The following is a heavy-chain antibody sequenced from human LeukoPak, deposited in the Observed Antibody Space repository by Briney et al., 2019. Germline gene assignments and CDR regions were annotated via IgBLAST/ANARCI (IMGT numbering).Heavy chain of an antibody. J-gene: IGHJ5*02. V-gene: IGHV3-23*01. CDR1: GFTFSSYA. CDR3: ARDDCSGGSCYKLDP. CDR2: FSFNGEST. D-gene: IGHD2-15*01. Sequence: GGSLRLSCAASGFTFSSYAMTWVRQAPGKGLEWVSSFSFNGESTYYADSAKGRFTISRDNSKNTLYLQMNSLRAEDTAVYYCARDDCSGGSCYKLDPWGQGTLVTVSS.